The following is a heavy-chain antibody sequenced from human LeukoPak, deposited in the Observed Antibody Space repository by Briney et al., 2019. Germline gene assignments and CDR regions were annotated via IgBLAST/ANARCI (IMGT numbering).Heavy chain of an antibody. V-gene: IGHV3-53*01. CDR3: ARCVMGDSGYDLDY. J-gene: IGHJ4*02. CDR1: GVTVSSNY. CDR2: IYSGGST. D-gene: IGHD5-12*01. Sequence: SGGSLRLSCAASGVTVSSNYMSWVRQAPGKGVEWVSVIYSGGSTYYAYSVNRRFTISRDNANNSLYLQMTSLRAEDTAVYYCARCVMGDSGYDLDYWGQGTLVTVSS.